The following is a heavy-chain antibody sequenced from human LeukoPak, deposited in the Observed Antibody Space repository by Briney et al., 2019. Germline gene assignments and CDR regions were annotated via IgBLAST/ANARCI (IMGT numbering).Heavy chain of an antibody. CDR2: IYYSGST. J-gene: IGHJ6*03. D-gene: IGHD2-2*02. CDR1: GGSISSGDYY. Sequence: PSETLSLTCTVSGGSISSGDYYWSWIRQPPGKGLEWIGYIYYSGSTYYNPSLKSRVTISVDTSKNQFSPKLSSVTAADTAVYYCARYSVVVVPAAITSNYYYYYYMDVWGKGTTATVSS. CDR3: ARYSVVVVPAAITSNYYYYYYMDV. V-gene: IGHV4-30-4*08.